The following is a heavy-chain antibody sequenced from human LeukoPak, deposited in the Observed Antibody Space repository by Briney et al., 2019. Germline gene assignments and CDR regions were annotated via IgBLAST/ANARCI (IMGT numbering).Heavy chain of an antibody. D-gene: IGHD6-6*01. J-gene: IGHJ4*02. Sequence: GGSLRLSCAASGFTFSSYWMHWGRQAPGKGPVWVSRINTDGSSTSYADSVKGRFTISRDNAKNTLYLQMNSLRAEDTAVYYCAITTYSSSWRDYWGQGTLVTVSS. CDR2: INTDGSST. CDR1: GFTFSSYW. CDR3: AITTYSSSWRDY. V-gene: IGHV3-74*01.